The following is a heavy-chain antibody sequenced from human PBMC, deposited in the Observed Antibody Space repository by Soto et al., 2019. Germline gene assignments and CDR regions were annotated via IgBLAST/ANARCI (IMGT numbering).Heavy chain of an antibody. Sequence: SETLSLTCAVYGGSFSDYYWSWIRQPPGKGLEWIGEINQSGSTNYNPSLKSRLTISVDRSKNQFSLKLSSVTAADTAVYYCARATPTDYGDPYYFDYWGQGTLVTVSS. V-gene: IGHV4-34*01. D-gene: IGHD4-17*01. CDR1: GGSFSDYY. J-gene: IGHJ4*02. CDR2: INQSGST. CDR3: ARATPTDYGDPYYFDY.